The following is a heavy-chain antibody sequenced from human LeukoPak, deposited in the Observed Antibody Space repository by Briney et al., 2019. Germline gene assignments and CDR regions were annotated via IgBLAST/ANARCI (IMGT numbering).Heavy chain of an antibody. CDR2: INPSGGST. Sequence: ASVKVSCKASGYTFTSYGISWVRQAPGQGLEWMGIINPSGGSTSYAQKFQGRVTMTRDMSTSTVYMELSSLRSEDTAVYYCARTWNSSGRLYCYYMDVWGKGTTVTVSS. CDR1: GYTFTSYG. V-gene: IGHV1-46*01. J-gene: IGHJ6*03. CDR3: ARTWNSSGRLYCYYMDV. D-gene: IGHD6-19*01.